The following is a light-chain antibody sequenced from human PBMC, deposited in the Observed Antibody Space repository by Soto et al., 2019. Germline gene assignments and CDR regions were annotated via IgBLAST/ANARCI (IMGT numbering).Light chain of an antibody. J-gene: IGLJ3*02. V-gene: IGLV2-14*01. CDR2: DVS. CDR3: SSYTTSSTWV. CDR1: SSDVGGYNY. Sequence: QSALTEPASVSGSPGQSITISCTGTSSDVGGYNYVSWYQQYPGKAPKLMIYDVSNRPSGVSIRFSGSKSGNTASLTISGLQAEDEADYFCSSYTTSSTWVFGGGTKVTVL.